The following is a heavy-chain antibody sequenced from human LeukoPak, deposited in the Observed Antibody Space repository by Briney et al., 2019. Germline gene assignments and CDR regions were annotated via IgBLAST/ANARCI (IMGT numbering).Heavy chain of an antibody. V-gene: IGHV4-59*01. CDR1: GGSISSYY. D-gene: IGHD3-10*01. CDR2: IYYSGST. Sequence: SETLSLACTVSGGSISSYYWSWIRQPPGKGLEWIGYIYYSGSTNYNPSLKSRVTISVDTSKNQFSLKLSSVTAADTAVYYCAREHYYGSGSYYNYFDYWGQGTLVTVSS. J-gene: IGHJ4*02. CDR3: AREHYYGSGSYYNYFDY.